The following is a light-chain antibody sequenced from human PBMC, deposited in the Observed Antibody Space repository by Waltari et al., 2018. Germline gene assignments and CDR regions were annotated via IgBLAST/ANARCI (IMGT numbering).Light chain of an antibody. Sequence: QSALTQPPPASGSPGQPVTISCTGTSSDVGGYNYVPWYQQHPGKAPKLMIYEVSKRPSGVPDRFSGSKSGNTASLTVSGLQAEDEADYYCSSYAGSNNLGVFGTGTKVTVL. J-gene: IGLJ1*01. V-gene: IGLV2-8*01. CDR1: SSDVGGYNY. CDR3: SSYAGSNNLGV. CDR2: EVS.